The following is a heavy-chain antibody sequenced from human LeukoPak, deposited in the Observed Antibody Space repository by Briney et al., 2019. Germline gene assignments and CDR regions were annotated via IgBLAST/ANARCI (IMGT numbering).Heavy chain of an antibody. V-gene: IGHV4-59*08. CDR3: ARFFRYGMDV. CDR1: GGSISSYY. CDR2: IYYSGST. J-gene: IGHJ6*02. Sequence: TSETLSLTCTVSGGSISSYYWSWIRQPPGKGLEWIGYIYYSGSTNYNPSLKSRVTISVDTSKNQFSLKLSSVTAADTAVYYCARFFRYGMDVWGQGTTVTVSS.